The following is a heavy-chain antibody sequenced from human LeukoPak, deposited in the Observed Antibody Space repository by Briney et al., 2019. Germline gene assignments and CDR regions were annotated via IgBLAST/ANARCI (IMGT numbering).Heavy chain of an antibody. J-gene: IGHJ4*02. CDR2: IYYSGNT. D-gene: IGHD6-19*01. V-gene: IGHV4-59*01. CDR1: GGXISSYY. Sequence: SETLSLTCTVSGGXISSYYWSWIRQPPGKGLEWIGYIYYSGNTKYNPSLKSRVTISIDTSKNQFSLKLSSVTAADTAVYYCASEDLAVAKFDYWGQGTLVTVSS. CDR3: ASEDLAVAKFDY.